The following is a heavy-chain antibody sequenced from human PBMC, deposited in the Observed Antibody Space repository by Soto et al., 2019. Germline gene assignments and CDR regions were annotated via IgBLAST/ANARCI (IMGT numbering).Heavy chain of an antibody. D-gene: IGHD3-10*01. CDR2: ISGSGGST. J-gene: IGHJ6*04. V-gene: IGHV3-23*01. CDR1: GFTFSSYA. CDR3: AKRVTMVRGVMFPFDYYYGMDV. Sequence: EVQLLESGGGLVQPGGSLRLSCAASGFTFSSYAMSWVRQAPGKGLEWVSAISGSGGSTYYADSVKGRFTISRDNSKNTLYRKINSLRAEDTAVYYCAKRVTMVRGVMFPFDYYYGMDVWGKGTTVTVSS.